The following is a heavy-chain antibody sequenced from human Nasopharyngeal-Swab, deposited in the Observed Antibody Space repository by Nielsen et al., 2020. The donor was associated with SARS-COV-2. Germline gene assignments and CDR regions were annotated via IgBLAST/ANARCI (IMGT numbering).Heavy chain of an antibody. CDR3: ATGGDSSGWYLLNYFDY. CDR1: GFTFSSYV. J-gene: IGHJ4*02. D-gene: IGHD6-19*01. Sequence: GESLKISCAAAGFTFSSYVMSWVRQAPGKGLEWVSGISGSGGRTYYADSVKGRFTISRDNSKNTLYLQMNSLRAEDTAVYYCATGGDSSGWYLLNYFDYWGQGTLVTVSS. V-gene: IGHV3-23*01. CDR2: ISGSGGRT.